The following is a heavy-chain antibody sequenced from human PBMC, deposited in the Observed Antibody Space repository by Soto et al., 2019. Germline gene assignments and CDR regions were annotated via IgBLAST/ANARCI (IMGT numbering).Heavy chain of an antibody. D-gene: IGHD6-13*01. J-gene: IGHJ4*02. V-gene: IGHV3-30*18. CDR3: AKEGDGSSWYNLIYFDY. Sequence: GGSLRLSCAASGFTFSSYGMHWVRQAPGKGLEWVAVISYDGSNKYYADSVKGRFTISRDNSKNTLYLQMNSLRVEDTAVYYCAKEGDGSSWYNLIYFDYWGQGTLVTVSS. CDR1: GFTFSSYG. CDR2: ISYDGSNK.